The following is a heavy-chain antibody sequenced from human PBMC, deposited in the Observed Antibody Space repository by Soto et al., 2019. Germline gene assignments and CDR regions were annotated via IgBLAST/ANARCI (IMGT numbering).Heavy chain of an antibody. V-gene: IGHV3-7*01. CDR3: ARDGSGYSGYDYYYYGMDV. CDR1: GFTFSSYW. J-gene: IGHJ6*02. Sequence: GGSLRLSCAASGFTFSSYWMSWVRQAPGKGLEWVANIKQDGSEKYYVNYVKGRLTISRDNAKNSLYLQMNSLRAEDTDVYYCARDGSGYSGYDYYYYGMDVWGQGTTVTVSS. D-gene: IGHD5-12*01. CDR2: IKQDGSEK.